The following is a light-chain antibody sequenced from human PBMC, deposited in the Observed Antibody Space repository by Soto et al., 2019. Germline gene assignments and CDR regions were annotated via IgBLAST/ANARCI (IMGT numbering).Light chain of an antibody. J-gene: IGKJ1*01. CDR3: QQYGSSFWT. CDR2: GAS. V-gene: IGKV3-20*01. CDR1: QSVSSSY. Sequence: EIVLTQSPGTLSLSPGERATLSCRASQSVSSSYLAWYQQKPGQAPRLLIYGASSRATGIPDRLSGSGSGTDFTLTISRLEPEDFAVYYCQQYGSSFWTFGQGTKV.